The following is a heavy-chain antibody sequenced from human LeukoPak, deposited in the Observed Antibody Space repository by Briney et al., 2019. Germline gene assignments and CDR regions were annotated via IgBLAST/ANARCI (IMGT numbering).Heavy chain of an antibody. CDR2: IIPIFGTA. Sequence: SVKVSCKASGGTFSSYAISWVRQAPGQGLEWMGGIIPIFGTANYAQKFQGRVTITADESTSTAYMELSSLRSEDTAVYYCASFEKVYYYDSSGPIRHYYYYGMDVWGQGTTVTASS. CDR1: GGTFSSYA. J-gene: IGHJ6*02. V-gene: IGHV1-69*13. CDR3: ASFEKVYYYDSSGPIRHYYYYGMDV. D-gene: IGHD3-22*01.